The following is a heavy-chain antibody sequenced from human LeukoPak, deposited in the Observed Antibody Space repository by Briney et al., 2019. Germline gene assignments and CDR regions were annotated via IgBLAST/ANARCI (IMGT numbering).Heavy chain of an antibody. D-gene: IGHD3-22*01. CDR1: GFTFSSYA. CDR2: ISGSGGST. J-gene: IGHJ4*02. Sequence: PGGSLRLSCAASGFTFSSYAMSWVRQAPGKGLEWVSAISGSGGSTYYADSVKGRLTVSRDNSKNTLYLQMNSLRAEDTAVFYCAIHYYDSSGHLDSWGQGTLVTVSS. V-gene: IGHV3-23*01. CDR3: AIHYYDSSGHLDS.